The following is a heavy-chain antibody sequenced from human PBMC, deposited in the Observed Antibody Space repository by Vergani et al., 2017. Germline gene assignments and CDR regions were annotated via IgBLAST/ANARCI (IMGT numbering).Heavy chain of an antibody. CDR1: GFTFSNLW. CDR2: IKYEGSKK. D-gene: IGHD5-18*01. Sequence: EVQLVASGGGLVQRGGSLRLSCEAAGFTFSNLWMTWVRQAPGKGLGGVANIKYEGSKKNYVASVKGRFTISRDNAKNSLYLQMNNLRVEGTAVYFCARSPNGYTYGGYISQFDPWGQGTLVTVSS. CDR3: ARSPNGYTYGGYISQFDP. J-gene: IGHJ5*02. V-gene: IGHV3-7*01.